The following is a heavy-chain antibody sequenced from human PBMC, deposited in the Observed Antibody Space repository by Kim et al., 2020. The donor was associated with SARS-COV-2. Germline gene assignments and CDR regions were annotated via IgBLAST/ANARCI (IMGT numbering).Heavy chain of an antibody. J-gene: IGHJ4*02. Sequence: GGSLRLSCAASGFTFSTFWFHWVRQVPGGGLVWVSRISHDGGTTTYADSVKGRFTISRDNAKNTLYLQMNSLRADDTGIYFCGRFIPNSYGYGDSWGQGTLVTVSS. V-gene: IGHV3-74*03. CDR1: GFTFSTFW. CDR3: GRFIPNSYGYGDS. CDR2: ISHDGGTT. D-gene: IGHD5-18*01.